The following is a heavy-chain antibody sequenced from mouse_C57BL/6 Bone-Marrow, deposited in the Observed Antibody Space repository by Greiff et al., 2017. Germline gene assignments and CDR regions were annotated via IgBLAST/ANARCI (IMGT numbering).Heavy chain of an antibody. V-gene: IGHV1-61*01. CDR3: ARGGLRPYYFDY. CDR2: IYPSDSET. J-gene: IGHJ2*01. Sequence: QVHVKQPGAELVRPGSSVKLSCKASGYTFTSYWMDWVKQRPGQGLEWIGNIYPSDSETHYNQKFKDKATLTVDKSSSTAYMQLSSLTSEDSAVYYCARGGLRPYYFDYWGQGTTLTVSS. CDR1: GYTFTSYW. D-gene: IGHD2-2*01.